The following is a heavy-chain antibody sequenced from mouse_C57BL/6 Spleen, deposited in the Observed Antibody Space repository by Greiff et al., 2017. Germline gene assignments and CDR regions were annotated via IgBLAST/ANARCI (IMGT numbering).Heavy chain of an antibody. CDR1: GYTFTSYW. CDR3: SRKPNYSNSMDY. CDR2: IDPSDSYT. D-gene: IGHD2-5*01. Sequence: VQLQQPGAELVMPGASVKLSCKASGYTFTSYWMHWVKQRPGQGLEWIGEIDPSDSYTNYNQKFKGKSTLTVDKSSSTAYMQLSSLTSEDSAVYYCSRKPNYSNSMDYWGQGTSVTVSS. V-gene: IGHV1-69*01. J-gene: IGHJ4*01.